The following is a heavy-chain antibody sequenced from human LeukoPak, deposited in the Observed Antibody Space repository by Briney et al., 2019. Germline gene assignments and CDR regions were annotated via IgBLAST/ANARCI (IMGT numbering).Heavy chain of an antibody. CDR3: ARCDSSGYYYGEIDY. J-gene: IGHJ4*02. V-gene: IGHV3-74*01. CDR2: INSDGSST. D-gene: IGHD3-22*01. CDR1: GFTFSSYW. Sequence: GGSLRLSCAASGFTFSSYWMHWVRQAPGKGLVWVSRINSDGSSTSYADSVKGRFTISRDNAKNTLYLQMNSLRAEDTALYYCARCDSSGYYYGEIDYWGQGTLVTVSS.